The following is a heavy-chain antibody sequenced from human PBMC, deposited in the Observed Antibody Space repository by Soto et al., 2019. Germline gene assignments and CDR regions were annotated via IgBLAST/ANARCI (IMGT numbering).Heavy chain of an antibody. Sequence: GESLKISCAASGFTFSSYWMSWVRQAPGKGLEWVANIKQDGSEKYYVDSVKGRFTISRDNAKNSLYLQMNSLRAEDTAVYYCAGVSYYDSSGYYYSYYYYYGMDVWGQGTTVTVSS. D-gene: IGHD3-22*01. V-gene: IGHV3-7*03. CDR2: IKQDGSEK. J-gene: IGHJ6*02. CDR1: GFTFSSYW. CDR3: AGVSYYDSSGYYYSYYYYYGMDV.